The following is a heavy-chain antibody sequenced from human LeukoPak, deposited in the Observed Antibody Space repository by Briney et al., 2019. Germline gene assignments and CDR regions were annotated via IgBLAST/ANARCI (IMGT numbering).Heavy chain of an antibody. CDR1: GYTFTGYY. CDR3: ARDQQGTRYYDFWSGYYYWFDP. Sequence: ASVKVSCKASGYTFTGYYMHWVRQAPGQGLEWMGWINPNSGGTNYAQKFQGRVTMTRDTSISTAYMELSRLRSDDTAVYYCARDQQGTRYYDFWSGYYYWFDPWGQGTLVTVSS. D-gene: IGHD3-3*01. CDR2: INPNSGGT. J-gene: IGHJ5*02. V-gene: IGHV1-2*02.